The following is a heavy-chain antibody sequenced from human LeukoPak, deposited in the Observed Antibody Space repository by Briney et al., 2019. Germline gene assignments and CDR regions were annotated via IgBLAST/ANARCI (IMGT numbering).Heavy chain of an antibody. CDR3: ARRIAARQKPFDY. V-gene: IGHV4-34*01. CDR2: INHSGST. CDR1: GGSFSGYY. J-gene: IGHJ4*02. Sequence: SETLSLTCAVYGGSFSGYYWSWIRQPPGKGLEWIGEINHSGSTNYNPSLKSRVTISVDTSKNQFSLKLSSVTAADTAVYYCARRIAARQKPFDYWGQGTLVTVSS. D-gene: IGHD6-6*01.